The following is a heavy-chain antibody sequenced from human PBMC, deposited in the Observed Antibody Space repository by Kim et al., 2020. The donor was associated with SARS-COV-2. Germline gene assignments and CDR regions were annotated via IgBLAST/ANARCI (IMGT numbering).Heavy chain of an antibody. CDR3: ARAIGARRETAGGTGGGPRRNYYYGIDV. CDR1: GFTFSSYG. J-gene: IGHJ6*02. V-gene: IGHV3-33*08. D-gene: IGHD6-13*01. CDR2: IWYDGSNK. Sequence: GGSLRLSCAASGFTFSSYGMHWVRQAPGKGLEWVAVIWYDGSNKYYADSVKGRFTISRDNSKNTLYLQMNSLRAEDTAVYYCARAIGARRETAGGTGGGPRRNYYYGIDVWGQGTTVTVSS.